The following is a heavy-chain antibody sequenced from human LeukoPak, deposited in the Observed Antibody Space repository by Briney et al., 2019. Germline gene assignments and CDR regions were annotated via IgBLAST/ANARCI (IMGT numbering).Heavy chain of an antibody. Sequence: GGSLRLSCTASGFTFGEYSMSWVRQAPGKGLEWVGFIRKQDGTTEYVASVRGRFTISRDESNRIAYLQMNSLKTEDTAVYHCNRWHISGVSYSNVWGQGTLVTVSS. D-gene: IGHD2-15*01. CDR3: NRWHISGVSYSNV. J-gene: IGHJ4*02. CDR1: GFTFGEYS. V-gene: IGHV3-49*04. CDR2: IRKQDGTT.